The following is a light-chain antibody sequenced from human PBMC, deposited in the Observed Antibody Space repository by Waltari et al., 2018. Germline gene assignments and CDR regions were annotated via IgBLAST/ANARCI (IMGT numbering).Light chain of an antibody. CDR1: RSNTGARHD. CDR3: QSYDNNLGGSRV. Sequence: QSVLTQPPSVSGAPGQRVTIPCTGRRSNTGARHDVHWYQQLPGTAPKLLIYGNSNRPSGVPDRFSGSKSGTSASLAITGLQAEDEADYYCQSYDNNLGGSRVFGGGTRLTVL. J-gene: IGLJ3*02. V-gene: IGLV1-40*01. CDR2: GNS.